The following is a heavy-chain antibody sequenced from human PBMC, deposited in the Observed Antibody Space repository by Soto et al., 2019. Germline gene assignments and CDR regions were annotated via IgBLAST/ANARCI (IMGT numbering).Heavy chain of an antibody. CDR2: ISAYNGNT. J-gene: IGHJ3*02. CDR3: ARDRFYYYDSSGYLTPSWAFDI. CDR1: GYTFTSYG. V-gene: IGHV1-18*01. D-gene: IGHD3-22*01. Sequence: ASVKVSCKASGYTFTSYGISWVRQAPGQGLEWMGWISAYNGNTNYAQKLQGRVTMTTDTSTSTAYMELRSLRSDDTAVYYCARDRFYYYDSSGYLTPSWAFDIWGQGTMVTVSS.